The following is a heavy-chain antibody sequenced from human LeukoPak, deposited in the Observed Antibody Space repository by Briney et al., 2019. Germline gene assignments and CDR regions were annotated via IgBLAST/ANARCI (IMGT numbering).Heavy chain of an antibody. CDR3: ARVGRESSTGWLDY. J-gene: IGHJ4*02. D-gene: IGHD6-19*01. CDR2: INVKSGAT. V-gene: IGHV1-2*06. CDR1: GGTFSSYA. Sequence: ASVKVSCKASGGTFSSYAISWVRQAPGQGPEWMGRINVKSGATDYAQKFQGRVTVTRDTSISTAYMELSSLRSDDTAVYYCARVGRESSTGWLDYWGQGTLVTVSS.